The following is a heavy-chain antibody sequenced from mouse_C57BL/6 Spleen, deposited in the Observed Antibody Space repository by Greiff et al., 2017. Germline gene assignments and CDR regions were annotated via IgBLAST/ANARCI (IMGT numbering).Heavy chain of an antibody. CDR2: ISDGGSYT. Sequence: EVQLVESGGGLVEPGGSLKLSCAASGFTFSSYAMSWVRQTPEKRLEWVATISDGGSYTYYPDNVKGRFTISRDNAKNNLYLQMSHLKSEDTAMYDGARDRGTGAFYDWGHGTTLTVSS. J-gene: IGHJ2*01. V-gene: IGHV5-4*01. CDR3: ARDRGTGAFYD. CDR1: GFTFSSYA. D-gene: IGHD4-1*01.